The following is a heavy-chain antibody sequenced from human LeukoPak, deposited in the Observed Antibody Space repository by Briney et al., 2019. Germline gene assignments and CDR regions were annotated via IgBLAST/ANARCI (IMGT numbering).Heavy chain of an antibody. D-gene: IGHD6-19*01. CDR2: ISGSDGAI. CDR3: AKDLSRAVAADWFDP. Sequence: GGSLRLSCAASGFTFNDYYMSWIRQAPGKGLEWLSYISGSDGAIYYADSVKGRFTISRDNAKNSLYLQMNSLRAADTAVYYCAKDLSRAVAADWFDPWDQGSLVTVSS. V-gene: IGHV3-11*01. J-gene: IGHJ5*02. CDR1: GFTFNDYY.